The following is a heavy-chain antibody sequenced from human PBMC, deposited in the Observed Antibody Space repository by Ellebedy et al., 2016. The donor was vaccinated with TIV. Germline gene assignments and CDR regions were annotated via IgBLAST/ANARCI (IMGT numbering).Heavy chain of an antibody. CDR1: GFTVSNNY. V-gene: IGHV3-53*01. CDR3: ANLSPAGGSGV. J-gene: IGHJ4*02. Sequence: GESLKISCAASGFTVSNNYMSWVRQAPGKGLEWVSVIYSGGNTFYAESVKGRFTISRDNSKNTVYLQMNSLRAEDTAVYYCANLSPAGGSGVWGQGTLVTVSS. D-gene: IGHD3-10*01. CDR2: IYSGGNT.